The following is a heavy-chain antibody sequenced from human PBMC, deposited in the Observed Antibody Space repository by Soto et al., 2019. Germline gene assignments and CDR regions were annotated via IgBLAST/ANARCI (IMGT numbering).Heavy chain of an antibody. J-gene: IGHJ4*02. CDR3: AREYTETVAGPTPYYFDY. CDR2: IYISGDT. D-gene: IGHD6-19*01. V-gene: IGHV4-4*07. CDR1: GDSISSYY. Sequence: SETLSLTCSVSGDSISSYYWGWIRQSAGKGLEWIGRIYISGDTNYNPSLKSRVTMSVDTSKNQFSLKLSSVTAADTAVYYCAREYTETVAGPTPYYFDYWGQGTLVTVS.